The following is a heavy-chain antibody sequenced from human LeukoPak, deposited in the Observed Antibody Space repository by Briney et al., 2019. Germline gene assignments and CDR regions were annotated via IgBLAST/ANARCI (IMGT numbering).Heavy chain of an antibody. V-gene: IGHV3-21*01. CDR2: ISSSSSYI. CDR3: ARHGPNDYGGNWDWYFDL. CDR1: GFTFSSYS. Sequence: GGSLRLSCAASGFTFSSYSMNWVRQAPGKGLEWVSSISSSSSYIYYADSVKGRFTISRDNAKTSLYLQMNSLRAEDTAVYYCARHGPNDYGGNWDWYFDLWGRGTLVTVSS. J-gene: IGHJ2*01. D-gene: IGHD4-23*01.